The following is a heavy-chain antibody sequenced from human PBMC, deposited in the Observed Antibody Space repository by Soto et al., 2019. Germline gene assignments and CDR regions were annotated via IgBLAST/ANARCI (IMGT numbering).Heavy chain of an antibody. CDR3: ARGVIAARPFGLQLATYYFDY. D-gene: IGHD6-6*01. V-gene: IGHV4-39*01. CDR2: IYYSGST. J-gene: IGHJ4*02. CDR1: GGSISSSSYY. Sequence: PSETLSLTCTVSGGSISSSSYYWGWIRQPPGKGLERIGSIYYSGSTYYNPSLKSRVTISVDTSKNQFSLKLSSVTAADTAVYYCARGVIAARPFGLQLATYYFDYWGQGTLVTVSS.